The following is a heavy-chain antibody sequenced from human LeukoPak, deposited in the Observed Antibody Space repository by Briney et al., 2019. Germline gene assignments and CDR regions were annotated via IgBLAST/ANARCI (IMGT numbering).Heavy chain of an antibody. CDR2: IIPILGIA. CDR3: AREASIAARFFDY. CDR1: GYTFTGYY. D-gene: IGHD6-6*01. J-gene: IGHJ4*02. Sequence: GASVKVSCKASGYTFTGYYMHWVRQAPGQGLEWMGRIIPILGIANYAQKFQGRVTITADKSTSTAYMELSSLRSEDTAVYYCAREASIAARFFDYWGQGTLVTVSS. V-gene: IGHV1-69*04.